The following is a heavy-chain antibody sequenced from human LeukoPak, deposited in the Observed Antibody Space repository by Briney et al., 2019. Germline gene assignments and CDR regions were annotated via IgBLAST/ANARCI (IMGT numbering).Heavy chain of an antibody. CDR3: SKDLTSDFGGDLDP. Sequence: GGSLRLSCAASGFTFSSYAMHWVRQAPGKGLEWVAVISYDGSNKYYADSVKGRFTISRDNSKSTVYLQMNSLRVEDAAVYYCSKDLTSDFGGDLDPWGQGTLVTVSS. V-gene: IGHV3-30-3*01. J-gene: IGHJ5*02. D-gene: IGHD3-10*01. CDR2: ISYDGSNK. CDR1: GFTFSSYA.